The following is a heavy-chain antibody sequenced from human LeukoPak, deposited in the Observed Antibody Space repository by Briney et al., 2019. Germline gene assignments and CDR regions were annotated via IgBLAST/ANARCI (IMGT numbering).Heavy chain of an antibody. D-gene: IGHD3-22*01. Sequence: GASVKVSCKASGYTFTGYYMHWVRQAPGQGLEWMGWINPNSGGTNYAQKLQGRVTMTTDTSTSTAYMELRSLRSDDTAVYYCARDPYYYDSSGFLGSYFQHWGQGTLVTVSS. J-gene: IGHJ1*01. V-gene: IGHV1-2*02. CDR3: ARDPYYYDSSGFLGSYFQH. CDR1: GYTFTGYY. CDR2: INPNSGGT.